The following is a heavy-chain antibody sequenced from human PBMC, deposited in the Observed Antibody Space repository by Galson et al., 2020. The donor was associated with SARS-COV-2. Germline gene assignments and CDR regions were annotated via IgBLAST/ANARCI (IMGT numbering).Heavy chain of an antibody. CDR1: GFTFSSYA. J-gene: IGHJ3*01. CDR2: ISYDGSNK. V-gene: IGHV3-30*14. Sequence: TGGSLRLSCAASGFTFSSYAMHWVRQAPGKGLEWVAVISYDGSNKYYADSVKGRFTISRDNSKNTLYLQMNSLRAEDTAVYYCARGPGWEIMTDAFDLWGQGTVVTVSS. D-gene: IGHD1-26*01. CDR3: ARGPGWEIMTDAFDL.